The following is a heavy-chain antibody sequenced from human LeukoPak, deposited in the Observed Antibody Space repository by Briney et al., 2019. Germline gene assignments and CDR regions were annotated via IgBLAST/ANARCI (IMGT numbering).Heavy chain of an antibody. V-gene: IGHV3-11*04. J-gene: IGHJ4*02. CDR3: VRDATRGGDFDY. CDR1: GFTFSDYY. D-gene: IGHD3-16*01. Sequence: PGGSLRLSCAASGFTFSDYYMSWIRQAPGKGLEWVSYISSSGSTIYYADSVKGRFTISRDNAKNSLYLQMNSLRAENTAVYYCVRDATRGGDFDYWGQGTLVTVSS. CDR2: ISSSGSTI.